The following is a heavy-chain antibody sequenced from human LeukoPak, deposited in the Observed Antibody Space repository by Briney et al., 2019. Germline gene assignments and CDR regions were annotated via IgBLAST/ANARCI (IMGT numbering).Heavy chain of an antibody. J-gene: IGHJ3*02. CDR3: ARVGCGGDCYADAFDI. CDR2: ISAYNGNT. Sequence: ASVKVSCKASGHTFTSYGISWVRQAPGQGLEWMGWISAYNGNTNYAQKLQGRVTMTRDTSTSTVYMELSSLRSEDTAIYYCARVGCGGDCYADAFDIWGQGTMVTVSS. D-gene: IGHD2-21*02. CDR1: GHTFTSYG. V-gene: IGHV1-18*01.